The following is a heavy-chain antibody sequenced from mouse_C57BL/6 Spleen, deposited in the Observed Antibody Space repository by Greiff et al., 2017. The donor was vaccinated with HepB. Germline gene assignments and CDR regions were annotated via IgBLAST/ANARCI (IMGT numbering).Heavy chain of an antibody. V-gene: IGHV1-85*01. CDR1: GYTFTSYD. D-gene: IGHD2-2*01. CDR2: IYPRDGST. Sequence: VQLQQSGPELVKPGASVKLSCKASGYTFTSYDINWVKQRPGQGLEWIGWIYPRDGSTKYNEKFKGKATLTVDTSSSTAYMELHSLTSEDSAVYFCARSTMVSHWYFDVWGTGTTVTVSS. CDR3: ARSTMVSHWYFDV. J-gene: IGHJ1*03.